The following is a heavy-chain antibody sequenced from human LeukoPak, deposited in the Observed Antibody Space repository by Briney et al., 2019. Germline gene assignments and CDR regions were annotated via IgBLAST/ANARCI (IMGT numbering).Heavy chain of an antibody. V-gene: IGHV3-23*01. Sequence: GGSLRLSCTASGFTFSSYAMSWVRQAPGKGLKWVSSISDSGDTTYYADSVKGLFTISRDNSKNTLYLQMNSLRAEDTAVYYCAKGILRLGELSLIRRDAFDIWGQGTMVTVSS. J-gene: IGHJ3*02. CDR3: AKGILRLGELSLIRRDAFDI. CDR1: GFTFSSYA. D-gene: IGHD3-16*02. CDR2: ISDSGDTT.